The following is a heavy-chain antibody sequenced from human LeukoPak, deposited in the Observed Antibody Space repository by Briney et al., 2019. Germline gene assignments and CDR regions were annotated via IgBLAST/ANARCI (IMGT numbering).Heavy chain of an antibody. CDR1: GFTFSTYG. Sequence: GGSLRLSCAASGFTFSTYGMHWVRQAPGKGLEWVAFIRYDGSNKYYADSVKGRFTISRDNSKNTLYLQMNSLRAEDTAVYYCAKGYYYYDSSGYYSLDYWGQGTLVTVSS. CDR2: IRYDGSNK. V-gene: IGHV3-30*02. J-gene: IGHJ4*02. CDR3: AKGYYYYDSSGYYSLDY. D-gene: IGHD3-22*01.